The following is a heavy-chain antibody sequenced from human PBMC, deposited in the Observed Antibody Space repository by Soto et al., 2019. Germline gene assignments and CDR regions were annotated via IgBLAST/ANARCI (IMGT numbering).Heavy chain of an antibody. CDR3: ARGRIQLWYPFDY. V-gene: IGHV4-59*01. J-gene: IGHJ4*02. CDR1: GGSISSYY. D-gene: IGHD5-18*01. CDR2: IYYSGSA. Sequence: QVQLQESGPGLVKPSETLSLTCTVSGGSISSYYWSWIRQPPGKGLEWIGYIYYSGSANYNPSLKSRVTISLDTSKTQCSLKRSSVTPADTAVDYCARGRIQLWYPFDYWGQGTLVTVSS.